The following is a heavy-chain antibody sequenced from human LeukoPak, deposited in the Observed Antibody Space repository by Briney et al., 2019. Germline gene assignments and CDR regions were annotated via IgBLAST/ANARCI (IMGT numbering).Heavy chain of an antibody. J-gene: IGHJ4*02. V-gene: IGHV4-59*08. D-gene: IGHD3-10*01. Sequence: PSETLSLTCTISDDSIYDYYWSWLRQPPGQGLEGIGDIYYSGSTNYNPSLERRVHISVDTSKNKYSLNLMPLTAADAAVYYCASVLFSGGRMQDHGDPAFDYWGQGILVTVSS. CDR1: DDSIYDYY. CDR2: IYYSGST. CDR3: ASVLFSGGRMQDHGDPAFDY.